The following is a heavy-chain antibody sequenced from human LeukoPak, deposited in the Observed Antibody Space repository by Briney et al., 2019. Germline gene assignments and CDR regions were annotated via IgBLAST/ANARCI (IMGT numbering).Heavy chain of an antibody. V-gene: IGHV4-59*08. CDR1: GGSISSYY. CDR3: ARVGVVVPAATYYYYYYYMDV. D-gene: IGHD2-2*01. Sequence: SETLSHTCTVSGGSISSYYWSWIRQPPRKGLESIGSIYHSGSTYYNPALKSRVTISVDTSKNQFSLKLSSVTAADTAVYYCARVGVVVPAATYYYYYYYMDVWGKGTTVTVSS. J-gene: IGHJ6*03. CDR2: IYHSGST.